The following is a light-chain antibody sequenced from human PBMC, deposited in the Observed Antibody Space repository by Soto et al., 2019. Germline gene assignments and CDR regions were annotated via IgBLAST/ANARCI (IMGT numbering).Light chain of an antibody. CDR2: GAS. Sequence: MLSQSPGTLSLSPGERATLSCRASQSVSNNYLAWYQQKPGQAPRLLIYGASNRATGIPDRFSSSGSGTDFTLTISRLEPEDFAVYYCQQYGSSGTFGQGTKVAIK. J-gene: IGKJ1*01. CDR3: QQYGSSGT. CDR1: QSVSNNY. V-gene: IGKV3-20*01.